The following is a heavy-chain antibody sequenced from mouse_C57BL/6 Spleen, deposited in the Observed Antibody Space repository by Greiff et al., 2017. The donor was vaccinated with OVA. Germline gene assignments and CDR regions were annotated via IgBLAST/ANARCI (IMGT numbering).Heavy chain of an antibody. V-gene: IGHV5-12*01. CDR2: ISNGGGST. Sequence: EVKLVESGGGLVQPGGSLKLSCAASGFTFSDYYMYWVRQTPEKRLEWVAYISNGGGSTYYLDTVKGRFTISRDYAKNTLYLQMSRLKSEDTAMYYCARQYDMDYWGQGTSVTVSS. CDR1: GFTFSDYY. CDR3: ARQYDMDY. J-gene: IGHJ4*01.